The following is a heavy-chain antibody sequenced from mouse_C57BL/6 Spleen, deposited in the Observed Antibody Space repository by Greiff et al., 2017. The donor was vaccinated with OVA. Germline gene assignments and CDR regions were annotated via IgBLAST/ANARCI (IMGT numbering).Heavy chain of an antibody. D-gene: IGHD2-4*01. CDR2: IDPETGGT. V-gene: IGHV1-15*01. CDR1: GYTFTDYE. Sequence: QVQLQQSGAELVRPGASVTLSCKASGYTFTDYEMHWVKQTPVHGLEWIGAIDPETGGTAYNQKFKGKAILTADKSSSTAYMELRSLTSEDSAVYYCTRKEDDYDGFAYWGQGTLVTVSA. CDR3: TRKEDDYDGFAY. J-gene: IGHJ3*01.